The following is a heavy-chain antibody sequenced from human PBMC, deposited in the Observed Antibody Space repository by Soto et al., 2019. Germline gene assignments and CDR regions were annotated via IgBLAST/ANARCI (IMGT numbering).Heavy chain of an antibody. V-gene: IGHV3-30*18. CDR2: VSHDGRNT. CDR1: GFTFSDYA. D-gene: IGHD6-19*01. CDR3: AKGGRQWLVTSDFNY. Sequence: VQLVESGGGVVQPGRSLRLSCAASGFTFSDYAMHWVRQAPGKGLAWVAVVSHDGRNTHYADSVKGRFTSSRDSSKNAVPLEMTSLRAEDRAVYYCAKGGRQWLVTSDFNYWGQGALVTVSS. J-gene: IGHJ4*02.